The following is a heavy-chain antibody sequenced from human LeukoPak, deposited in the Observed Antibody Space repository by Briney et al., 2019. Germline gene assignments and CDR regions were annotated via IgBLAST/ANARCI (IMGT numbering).Heavy chain of an antibody. Sequence: PSETLSLTCAVYGGSFSGYYWSWIRQPPGKGLEWIGEINHSGSTNYNPSLKSRVTISVDTSKNQFSLKLSSVTAADTAVYYCARGRLVRGVILRYYYYGMDVWGQGTTVTVSS. D-gene: IGHD3-10*01. V-gene: IGHV4-34*01. CDR3: ARGRLVRGVILRYYYYGMDV. CDR1: GGSFSGYY. J-gene: IGHJ6*02. CDR2: INHSGST.